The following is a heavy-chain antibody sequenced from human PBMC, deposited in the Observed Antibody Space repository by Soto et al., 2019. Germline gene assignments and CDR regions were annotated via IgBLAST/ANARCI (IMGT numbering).Heavy chain of an antibody. CDR2: IYDSESA. D-gene: IGHD6-6*01. CDR3: ARASSSSSAADY. Sequence: QVQLQESGPGLVKASQTLSLICSVSGESISSGGYYWSWIRHHPGKGLEWLGYIYDSESAYYNPSLKSRVTISMDTSKNHFAMKLSSVTAADTAVYYCARASSSSSAADYWGQGTLIPVSS. V-gene: IGHV4-31*03. J-gene: IGHJ4*02. CDR1: GESISSGGYY.